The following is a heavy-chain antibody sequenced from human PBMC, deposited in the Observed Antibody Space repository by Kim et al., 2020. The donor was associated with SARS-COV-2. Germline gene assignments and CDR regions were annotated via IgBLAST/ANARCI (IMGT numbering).Heavy chain of an antibody. CDR3: ARGLRIAARPSAFDI. D-gene: IGHD6-6*01. J-gene: IGHJ3*02. Sequence: PSRMSRVTISVDSAKNQFSLRLSSVTAADTAVYYCARGLRIAARPSAFDIWGQGTMVTVSS. V-gene: IGHV4-34*01.